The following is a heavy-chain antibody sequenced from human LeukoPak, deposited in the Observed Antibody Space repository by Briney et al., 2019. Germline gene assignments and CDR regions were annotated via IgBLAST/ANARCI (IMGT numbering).Heavy chain of an antibody. V-gene: IGHV3-30-3*01. D-gene: IGHD6-19*01. CDR2: ISYDGSNE. CDR3: QSGLFPAPGIAVAGGMGDYYGMDV. J-gene: IGHJ6*02. CDR1: GFTFSSYA. Sequence: GGSLRLSCAASGFTFSSYAMHWVRQAPGKGLEWVAVISYDGSNEYYADSVKGRFTISRDNSKNTLYLQMNSLRAEDTAVYYCQSGLFPAPGIAVAGGMGDYYGMDVWGQGTTVTVSS.